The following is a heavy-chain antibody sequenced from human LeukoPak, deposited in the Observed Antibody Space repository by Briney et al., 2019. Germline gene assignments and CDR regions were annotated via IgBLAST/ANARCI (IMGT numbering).Heavy chain of an antibody. CDR3: ARCFSGSSTSCYRFDY. CDR2: IIPILGIA. Sequence: ASVKVSCKASGGTFSSYAISWVRQAPGQGLEWMGRIIPILGIANYAQKFQGRVTITADKSTSTAYMELSSLRSEDTAVYYCARCFSGSSTSCYRFDYWGQGPLVTVSS. J-gene: IGHJ4*02. V-gene: IGHV1-69*04. CDR1: GGTFSSYA. D-gene: IGHD2-2*01.